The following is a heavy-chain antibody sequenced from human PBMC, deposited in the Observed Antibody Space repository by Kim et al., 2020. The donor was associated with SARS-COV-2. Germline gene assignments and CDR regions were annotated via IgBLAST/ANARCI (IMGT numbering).Heavy chain of an antibody. Sequence: SVKVSCKASGGTFSSYAISWVRQAPGQGLEWMGGIIPIFGTANYAQKFQGRVTITADESTSTAYMELSSLRSEDTAVYYCARDSDYPLLSCGSTSCSAGYFDYWGQGTLVTVSS. V-gene: IGHV1-69*13. CDR1: GGTFSSYA. J-gene: IGHJ4*02. CDR3: ARDSDYPLLSCGSTSCSAGYFDY. D-gene: IGHD2-2*01. CDR2: IIPIFGTA.